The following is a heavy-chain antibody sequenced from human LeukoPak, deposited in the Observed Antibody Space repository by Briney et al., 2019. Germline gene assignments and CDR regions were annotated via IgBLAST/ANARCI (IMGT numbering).Heavy chain of an antibody. V-gene: IGHV3-48*01. CDR2: ISSSGGTI. D-gene: IGHD3-22*01. J-gene: IGHJ2*01. CDR1: GFTFSSYS. Sequence: GGSLRLSCAASGFTFSSYSMNWVRQAPGKGLEWVSYISSSGGTIYYADSLKGRFTISRDNAKNSLYLQMNSLRAEDTAVYYCARGYSGGYLRGGTWYFDLWGRGTLVTVSS. CDR3: ARGYSGGYLRGGTWYFDL.